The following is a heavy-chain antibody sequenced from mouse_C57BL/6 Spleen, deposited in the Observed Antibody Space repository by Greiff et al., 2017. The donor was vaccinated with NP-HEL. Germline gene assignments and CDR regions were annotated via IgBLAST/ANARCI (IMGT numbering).Heavy chain of an antibody. CDR3: ARTDDTWVAY. V-gene: IGHV1-80*01. J-gene: IGHJ3*01. D-gene: IGHD2-3*01. CDR1: GYAFSSYW. CDR2: IYPGDGDP. Sequence: VQLQQSGAELAKPGASVKISCKASGYAFSSYWMNWVKQRPGQGLEWIGQIYPGDGDPYYNGKFKGKATLTADQSSSTAYMQLSSLTAEESAVYFCARTDDTWVAYWGQGTLVTVAA.